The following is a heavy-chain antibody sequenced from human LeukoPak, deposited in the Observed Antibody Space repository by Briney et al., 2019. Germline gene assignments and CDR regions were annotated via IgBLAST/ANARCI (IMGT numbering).Heavy chain of an antibody. Sequence: PSETLSLTCTVSGGSISSYYWSWIRQPPRKGLEWIGYIHYTRSTNYNPSLKSRVTISVDTSKNQFSLKLSYVTAAETAVYYCARVEEGYGSGRRENYYYYYMDVWGKGTTVTISS. V-gene: IGHV4-59*01. CDR3: ARVEEGYGSGRRENYYYYYMDV. D-gene: IGHD3-10*01. CDR2: IHYTRST. J-gene: IGHJ6*03. CDR1: GGSISSYY.